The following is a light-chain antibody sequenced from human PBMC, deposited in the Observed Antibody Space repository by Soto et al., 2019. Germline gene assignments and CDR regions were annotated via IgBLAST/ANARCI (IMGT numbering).Light chain of an antibody. CDR2: DAS. V-gene: IGKV1-5*01. Sequence: DIQMTQSHSTLSASVGDRVIITCRASQSISSWLAWYQQKPGKAPKLLIYDASSLESGVPSRFSGSGSGTEITLTISSLQPDDFATYYCQQYNSYSPTCGQGTKGDIK. CDR1: QSISSW. J-gene: IGKJ1*01. CDR3: QQYNSYSPT.